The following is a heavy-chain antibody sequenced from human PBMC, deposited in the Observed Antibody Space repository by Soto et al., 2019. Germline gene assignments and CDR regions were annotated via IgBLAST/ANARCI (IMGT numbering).Heavy chain of an antibody. J-gene: IGHJ4*02. Sequence: PSETLSLTCTVSGGSISSGGYYWSWIRQHPGKGLEWIGYIYYSGSTYYNPSLKSRVTISVDTSKNQFSLKLSSVTAADTAVYYCERGLSPLHFDYWGQGTLVTVSS. CDR3: ERGLSPLHFDY. CDR1: GGSISSGGYY. V-gene: IGHV4-31*03. CDR2: IYYSGST.